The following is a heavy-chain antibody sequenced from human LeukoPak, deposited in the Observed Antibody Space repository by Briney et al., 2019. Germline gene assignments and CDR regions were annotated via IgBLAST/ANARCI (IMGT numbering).Heavy chain of an antibody. V-gene: IGHV3-30*01. CDR1: GFTFSSYA. Sequence: GGSLRLSCAASGFTFSSYAMHWVRQAPGKGLEWVAVISYDGSNKYYADSVKGRFTISRDNSENTLYLQMNSLRAEDTAVYYCARGLKRGYSYGRFDYWGQGTLVTVSS. CDR3: ARGLKRGYSYGRFDY. D-gene: IGHD5-18*01. J-gene: IGHJ4*02. CDR2: ISYDGSNK.